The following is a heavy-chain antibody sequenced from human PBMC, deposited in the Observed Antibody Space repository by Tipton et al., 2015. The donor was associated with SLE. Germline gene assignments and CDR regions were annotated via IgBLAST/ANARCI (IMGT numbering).Heavy chain of an antibody. J-gene: IGHJ4*02. CDR1: TVTFDEYA. CDR2: ISWNSGSI. Sequence: SLRLSCAASTVTFDEYAMHWVRQVPGKGLEWVSGISWNSGSIGYADSVKGRFTISRDNAKNSLFLQMNSLRVEDTAVYYCARQAGSFDWGQGTLVTVSS. D-gene: IGHD2-15*01. CDR3: ARQAGSFD. V-gene: IGHV3-9*01.